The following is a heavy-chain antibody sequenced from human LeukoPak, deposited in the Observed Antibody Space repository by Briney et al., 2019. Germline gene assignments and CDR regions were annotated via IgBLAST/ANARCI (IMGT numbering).Heavy chain of an antibody. J-gene: IGHJ6*03. D-gene: IGHD4-17*01. Sequence: PGGSLRLSCAASGFTFDDYAMSWVRQAPGKGLEWVGFIRSKAYGGTTEYAASVKARFTISRDDSRSIAYLQMNSLKTEDTAVYYCTRDQKGSYGVYRVRWSYHYYMDVWGKGTTVTISS. CDR1: GFTFDDYA. CDR3: TRDQKGSYGVYRVRWSYHYYMDV. V-gene: IGHV3-49*04. CDR2: IRSKAYGGTT.